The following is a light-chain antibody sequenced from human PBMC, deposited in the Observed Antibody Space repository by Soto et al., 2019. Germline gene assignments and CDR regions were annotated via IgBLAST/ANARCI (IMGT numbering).Light chain of an antibody. V-gene: IGKV3-15*01. CDR2: GAS. CDR1: QSVSNK. Sequence: EIVMTQSPANLSVSPGEGATLSCRASQSVSNKLAWYQQKPGQAPRLLISGASTRATGIPARFSGSGSGTEFTLTISSLQSEDFAFYYCQQYDDWPGLTFGGGTKVEIK. CDR3: QQYDDWPGLT. J-gene: IGKJ4*01.